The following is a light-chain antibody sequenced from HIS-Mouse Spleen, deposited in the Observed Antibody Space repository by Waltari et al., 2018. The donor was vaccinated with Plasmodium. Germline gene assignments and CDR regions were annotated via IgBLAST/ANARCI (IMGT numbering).Light chain of an antibody. CDR3: CSYAGSSTFVV. V-gene: IGLV2-23*03. CDR2: EGS. J-gene: IGLJ2*01. Sequence: QSALTQPASVSGSPGQSITISCTGTSSDVGSYNLVSWYQQHPGKAPKLMIYEGSKRPSVVSNRFSGSKSGNTAYLTISGLQAEDEADYYCCSYAGSSTFVVFGGGTKLTVL. CDR1: SSDVGSYNL.